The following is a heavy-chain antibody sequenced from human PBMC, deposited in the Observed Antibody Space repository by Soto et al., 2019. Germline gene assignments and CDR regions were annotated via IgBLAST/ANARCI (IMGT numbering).Heavy chain of an antibody. Sequence: QLQLQESGPGLVKPSETLSLTCTVSGGSISSSSYYWGWIRQPPGKGLEWIGSIYYSGSTYYNTSLKSRVTISVDTSKNQFSLKLSSVTAADTAVYYCARPSGLRSYYYYMDVWGKGTTVTVSS. CDR1: GGSISSSSYY. J-gene: IGHJ6*03. CDR3: ARPSGLRSYYYYMDV. V-gene: IGHV4-39*01. D-gene: IGHD4-17*01. CDR2: IYYSGST.